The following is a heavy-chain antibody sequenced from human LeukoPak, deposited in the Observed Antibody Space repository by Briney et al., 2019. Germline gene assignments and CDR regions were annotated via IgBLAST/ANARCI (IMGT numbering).Heavy chain of an antibody. V-gene: IGHV1-2*02. D-gene: IGHD3-10*01. CDR3: ARSKPYGSGSYYLDAFDI. CDR2: INPNSGGT. Sequence: ASVKVSCKASGYTFTGYYMHWVRQTPGQGLEWMGWINPNSGGTNYAQKFQGRVTMTRDTSISTAYMELRRLRSDDTAVYYCARSKPYGSGSYYLDAFDIWGQGTMVTVSS. J-gene: IGHJ3*02. CDR1: GYTFTGYY.